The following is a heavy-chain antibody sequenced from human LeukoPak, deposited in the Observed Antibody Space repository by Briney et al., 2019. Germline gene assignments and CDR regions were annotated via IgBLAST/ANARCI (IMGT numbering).Heavy chain of an antibody. D-gene: IGHD4-23*01. CDR1: GYTLTELS. CDR3: ATVFLYGGKPYY. Sequence: GASVKVSCKVSGYTLTELSMHLVRQAPGKGLEWMGGFDPEDGETIYAQKFQGRVTMTEDTSTDTAYMELSSLRSEDTAVYYCATVFLYGGKPYYWGQGTLVTVSS. CDR2: FDPEDGET. J-gene: IGHJ4*02. V-gene: IGHV1-24*01.